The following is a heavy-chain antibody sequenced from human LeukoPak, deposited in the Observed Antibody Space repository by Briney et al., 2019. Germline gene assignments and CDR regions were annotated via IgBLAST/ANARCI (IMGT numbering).Heavy chain of an antibody. Sequence: GESLRLSCAASGFTFSSFWMTWVRQAPGKGLEWVANIKEDGSDKYYVDSVKGRFTISRDNAKNSLYLQMNSLRAEDSAVYFCARDQWRLFDYWGQGTLVAVSS. CDR2: IKEDGSDK. J-gene: IGHJ4*02. V-gene: IGHV3-7*04. CDR1: GFTFSSFW. CDR3: ARDQWRLFDY. D-gene: IGHD2-21*02.